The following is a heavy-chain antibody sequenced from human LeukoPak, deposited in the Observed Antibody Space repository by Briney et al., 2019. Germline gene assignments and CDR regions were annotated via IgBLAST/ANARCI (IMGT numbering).Heavy chain of an antibody. CDR1: GFTFSSYS. V-gene: IGHV3-21*01. CDR2: ISSSSYI. D-gene: IGHD4-17*01. CDR3: ARQDYGDYWWFDP. Sequence: PGGSLRLSCAASGFTFSSYSMNWVRQAPGKGLEWVSSISSSSYIYYADSVKGRFTISRDNAKNSLYLQMNSLRAEDTAVYYCARQDYGDYWWFDPWGQGTLVTVSS. J-gene: IGHJ5*02.